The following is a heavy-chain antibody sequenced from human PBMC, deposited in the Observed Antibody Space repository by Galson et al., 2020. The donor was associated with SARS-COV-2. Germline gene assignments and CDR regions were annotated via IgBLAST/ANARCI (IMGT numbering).Heavy chain of an antibody. D-gene: IGHD7-27*01. J-gene: IGHJ4*02. CDR3: ARGDMGNDYFDY. Sequence: ALHGESLKISCAVSGFTFSSYWMHWVRQAPGKGLVWVSRIYREGSSTSYADSVKGRFTISGDNAKNTQYLQMNSLRAEDTAVYYCARGDMGNDYFDYWGQGTLVTVSS. CDR2: IYREGSST. V-gene: IGHV3-74*01. CDR1: GFTFSSYW.